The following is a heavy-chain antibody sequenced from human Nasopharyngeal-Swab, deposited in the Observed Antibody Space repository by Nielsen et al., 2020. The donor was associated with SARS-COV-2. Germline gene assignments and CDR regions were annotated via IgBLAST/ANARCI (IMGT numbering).Heavy chain of an antibody. V-gene: IGHV4-34*01. J-gene: IGHJ4*02. Sequence: SETLSLTCAVYGGSFSGYYWNWIRQPPGKGLEWIGEINHSGSTNYNPSLKSRVTISVDTAKNQFSLKLSSVTAADTAVYYCARTPEQLVRNYYFDYWGQGTLVTVSS. CDR3: ARTPEQLVRNYYFDY. CDR2: INHSGST. D-gene: IGHD6-6*01. CDR1: GGSFSGYY.